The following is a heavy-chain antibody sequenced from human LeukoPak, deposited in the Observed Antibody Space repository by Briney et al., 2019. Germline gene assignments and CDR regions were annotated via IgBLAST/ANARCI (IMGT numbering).Heavy chain of an antibody. J-gene: IGHJ4*02. CDR2: IYYSGST. Sequence: SETLSLTCTVSGGSMSSRSYYWGWIRQPPGKGLEWIGSIYYSGSTYYSPSLKSRVTISVDTSKNQFSLKLSSVTAADTAVYYCARSYSGSYYEVDYWGQGTLVTVSS. V-gene: IGHV4-39*01. D-gene: IGHD1-26*01. CDR1: GGSMSSRSYY. CDR3: ARSYSGSYYEVDY.